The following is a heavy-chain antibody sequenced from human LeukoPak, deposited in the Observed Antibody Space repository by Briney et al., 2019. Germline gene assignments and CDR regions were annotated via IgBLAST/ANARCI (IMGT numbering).Heavy chain of an antibody. CDR3: AELGITMIGGV. CDR1: GFTLDGYG. Sequence: GGSLTLSCAASGFTLDGYGMSWVRQAPGKGLEWVSYISSSGSTIYYADAVKSRFTISRDNAKNSLYLQMNSLRAEDTAVYYCAELGITMIGGVWCKGTTVTISS. D-gene: IGHD3-10*02. J-gene: IGHJ6*04. V-gene: IGHV3-48*03. CDR2: ISSSGSTI.